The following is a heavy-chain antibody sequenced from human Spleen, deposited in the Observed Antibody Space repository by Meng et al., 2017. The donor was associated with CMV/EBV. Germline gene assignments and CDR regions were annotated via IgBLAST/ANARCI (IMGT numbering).Heavy chain of an antibody. D-gene: IGHD3-10*01. J-gene: IGHJ4*02. CDR1: GFTFSSFA. CDR3: AEAPVHYFGSASYWKYFEY. Sequence: GESLKISCAASGFTFSSFAMSWVRQSPGKGLEWVSAISGSGGSTYYADSVKGRFTISGDNSQNTLYLQMNSLGAEDTAVYYCAEAPVHYFGSASYWKYFEYWGQGTLVTVSS. CDR2: ISGSGGST. V-gene: IGHV3-23*01.